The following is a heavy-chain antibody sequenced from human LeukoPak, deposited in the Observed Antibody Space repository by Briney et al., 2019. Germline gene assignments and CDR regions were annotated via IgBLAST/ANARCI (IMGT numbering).Heavy chain of an antibody. Sequence: GGSLRLSCAATGFTFSDYYMSWIRQAPGKGLEWVSYISSSGSTIYYADSVKGRFTISRDNAKNSLYLQMNSLRAEDTAVYYCARDQIWRYYYDSSGYSNWFDPWGQGTLVTVSS. CDR2: ISSSGSTI. D-gene: IGHD3-22*01. CDR3: ARDQIWRYYYDSSGYSNWFDP. V-gene: IGHV3-11*04. CDR1: GFTFSDYY. J-gene: IGHJ5*02.